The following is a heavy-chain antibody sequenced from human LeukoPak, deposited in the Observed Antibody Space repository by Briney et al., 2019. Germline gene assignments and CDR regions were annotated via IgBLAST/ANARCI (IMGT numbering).Heavy chain of an antibody. J-gene: IGHJ4*02. CDR3: ARDRLDPSGVVIIPYFDY. D-gene: IGHD3-3*01. Sequence: GRSLRLSCAAPGFTFSSYAMHWVRQAPGKGLEWVAVISYDGSNKYYADSVKGRFTISRDNSKNTLYLQMNSLRAEDTAVYYCARDRLDPSGVVIIPYFDYWGQGTLVTVSS. CDR1: GFTFSSYA. V-gene: IGHV3-30-3*01. CDR2: ISYDGSNK.